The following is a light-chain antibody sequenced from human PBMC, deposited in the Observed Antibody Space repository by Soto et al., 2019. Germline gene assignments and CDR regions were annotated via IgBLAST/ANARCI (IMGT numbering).Light chain of an antibody. J-gene: IGKJ2*01. CDR2: GSS. Sequence: EIVLTQSPGTLSLSPGERATLSCRASQSVSGSYLAWYQQKPGQSPRLLIYGSSDRATGIPDRFSGSGSGTDFTLTISRVEPEDFAVYYGQQYGSSPPYTFGQGTKLEIK. CDR1: QSVSGSY. CDR3: QQYGSSPPYT. V-gene: IGKV3-20*01.